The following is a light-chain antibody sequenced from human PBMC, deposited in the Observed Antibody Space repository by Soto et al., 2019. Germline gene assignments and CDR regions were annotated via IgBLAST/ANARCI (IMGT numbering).Light chain of an antibody. CDR2: GAS. CDR1: QSVSTN. Sequence: EIVMTQSPATLSVPPGEIATPSCRASQSVSTNFAWYQQRPGQAPRLLFYGASIRATAVPARFSGRGSGTDFTLTISRLEPEDFAVYYCQQYGSSPPSSTFGQGTRLEIK. CDR3: QQYGSSPPSST. V-gene: IGKV3-20*01. J-gene: IGKJ5*01.